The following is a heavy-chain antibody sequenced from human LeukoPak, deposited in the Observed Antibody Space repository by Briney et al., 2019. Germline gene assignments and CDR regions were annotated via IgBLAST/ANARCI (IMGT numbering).Heavy chain of an antibody. CDR2: IKQDGSEE. V-gene: IGHV3-7*01. D-gene: IGHD3-3*01. J-gene: IGHJ3*02. Sequence: GGSLRLSCAASGFTFSSYWMSWVRQAPGKGLEWVANIKQDGSEEYYVDSVKGRFTISRDNAKNSLYLQMNSLRAEDTAVYYCASHTIFGVVIIAFDIWGQGTMVTVSS. CDR3: ASHTIFGVVIIAFDI. CDR1: GFTFSSYW.